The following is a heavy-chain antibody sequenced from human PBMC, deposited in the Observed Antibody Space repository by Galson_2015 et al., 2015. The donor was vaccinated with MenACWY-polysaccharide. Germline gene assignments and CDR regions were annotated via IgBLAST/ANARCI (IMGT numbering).Heavy chain of an antibody. J-gene: IGHJ4*02. CDR1: GFSLSTSGVG. CDR2: IYWDDDK. Sequence: PALVKPTQTLTLTCTFSGFSLSTSGVGVGWIRQPPGKALEWLELIYWDDDKRYSPSLKSRLTITKDTSKNQVVLTMTNMDPVDTATYYCAHRPWIFREFDYWGQGTLVTVSS. V-gene: IGHV2-5*02. CDR3: AHRPWIFREFDY. D-gene: IGHD2-2*03.